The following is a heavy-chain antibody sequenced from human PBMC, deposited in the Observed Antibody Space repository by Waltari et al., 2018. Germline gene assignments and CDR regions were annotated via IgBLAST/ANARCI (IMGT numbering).Heavy chain of an antibody. Sequence: QVQLLQSGAEVKKPGSSVKVSCQASGATFSSYAISWVRQAPGQGLEWMGGIIPIFGTANYAQKFQGRVTITADKSTSTAYMELSSLRSEDTAVYYCARERDYGGLLYWYFDLWGRGTLVTVSS. CDR1: GATFSSYA. V-gene: IGHV1-69*14. CDR2: IIPIFGTA. D-gene: IGHD4-17*01. J-gene: IGHJ2*01. CDR3: ARERDYGGLLYWYFDL.